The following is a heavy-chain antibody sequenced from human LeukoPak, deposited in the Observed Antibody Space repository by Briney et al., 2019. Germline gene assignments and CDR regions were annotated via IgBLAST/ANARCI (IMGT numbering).Heavy chain of an antibody. D-gene: IGHD1-14*01. CDR3: ARDGGHSAEIDF. J-gene: IGHJ4*02. Sequence: GGSLRLSCAASGFSLSGYNMDWVRQAPGKGLEFVAYINTRSSTIYYADSVKGRFTISRDNAKNSLYLQMNSLRAEDTAVYYCARDGGHSAEIDFWGQGTLVTVSS. CDR2: INTRSSTI. CDR1: GFSLSGYN. V-gene: IGHV3-48*04.